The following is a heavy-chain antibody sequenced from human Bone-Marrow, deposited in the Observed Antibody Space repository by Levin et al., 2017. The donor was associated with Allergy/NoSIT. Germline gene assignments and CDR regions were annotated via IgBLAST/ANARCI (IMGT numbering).Heavy chain of an antibody. D-gene: IGHD3-10*01. CDR2: IYHSGSV. Sequence: SETLSLTCAVSGGSVSSSNWWSWVRQPPGKGLEWIGEIYHSGSVNYNASLKSRVTISIDNSKNQFSLYLSSVTAADTAVYYCARGRGHYYYYYYMDVWGKGTTVTVSS. V-gene: IGHV4-4*02. J-gene: IGHJ6*03. CDR3: ARGRGHYYYYYYMDV. CDR1: GGSVSSSNW.